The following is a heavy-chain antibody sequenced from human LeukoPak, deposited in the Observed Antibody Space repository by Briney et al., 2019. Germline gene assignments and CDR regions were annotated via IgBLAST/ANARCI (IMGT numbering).Heavy chain of an antibody. CDR2: IIPIFGTA. CDR1: GGTFSSYA. D-gene: IGHD6-19*01. V-gene: IGHV1-69*13. Sequence: ASVKVSCKASGGTFSSYAISWVRQAPGQGLEWMGGIIPIFGTANYAQKFQGRVTITADESTSTAYMELSSLRSEDTAVYYCARDWGIAVAAPGYWGQGTLVTVSS. CDR3: ARDWGIAVAAPGY. J-gene: IGHJ4*02.